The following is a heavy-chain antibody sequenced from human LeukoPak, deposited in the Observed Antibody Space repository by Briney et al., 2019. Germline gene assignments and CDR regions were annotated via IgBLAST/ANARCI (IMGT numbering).Heavy chain of an antibody. CDR1: GASITSCY. D-gene: IGHD1-26*01. V-gene: IGHV4-4*07. J-gene: IGHJ3*02. Sequence: SETLSLTCAVSGASITSCYWSWVRQSAGKGLEWIGRLYTTGTTNYNPSLKSRVTMSADSSKNQLSLTLTSVTAADTAVYYCVRDGANWEEPNDAFETWGQGTLVTVSS. CDR2: LYTTGTT. CDR3: VRDGANWEEPNDAFET.